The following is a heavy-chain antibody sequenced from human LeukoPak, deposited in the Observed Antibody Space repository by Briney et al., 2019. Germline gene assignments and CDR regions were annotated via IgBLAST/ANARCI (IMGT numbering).Heavy chain of an antibody. CDR2: IIPIFGTA. V-gene: IGHV1-69*06. J-gene: IGHJ3*02. Sequence: SVKVSCKASGYTFTSYGINWVRQAPGQGLEWMGGIIPIFGTANYAQKFQGRVTITADKSTSTAYMELSSLRSEDTAVYYCARLLDDDAFDIWGQGTMVTVSS. D-gene: IGHD1-1*01. CDR3: ARLLDDDAFDI. CDR1: GYTFTSYG.